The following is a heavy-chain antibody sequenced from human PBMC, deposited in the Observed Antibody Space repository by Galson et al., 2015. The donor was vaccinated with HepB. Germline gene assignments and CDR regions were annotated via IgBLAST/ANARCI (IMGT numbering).Heavy chain of an antibody. CDR3: AKDHQQHYYDSSGSFDY. Sequence: SLRLSCAASGFTFSSYGMHWVHQAPGKGLEWVAVISYDGSDKYYADSVKGRFTISRDNSKNTLYLQMNSLRAEDTAMYYCAKDHQQHYYDSSGSFDYWGQGTLVTVSS. CDR2: ISYDGSDK. CDR1: GFTFSSYG. V-gene: IGHV3-30*18. J-gene: IGHJ4*02. D-gene: IGHD3-22*01.